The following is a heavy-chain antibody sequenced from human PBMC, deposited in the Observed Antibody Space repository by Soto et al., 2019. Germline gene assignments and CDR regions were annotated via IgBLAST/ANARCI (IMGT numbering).Heavy chain of an antibody. V-gene: IGHV4-4*02. D-gene: IGHD3-10*01. CDR2: IYYSGST. CDR1: GGSISSSNW. J-gene: IGHJ5*02. Sequence: SETLSLTCAVSGGSISSSNWWSWVRQPPGKGLEWIGEIYYSGSTNYNPSLKSRVTISVDTSKNQFSLKLSSVTAADTAVYYCARHGSRRGVIITPNWFDPWGQGTLVTVSS. CDR3: ARHGSRRGVIITPNWFDP.